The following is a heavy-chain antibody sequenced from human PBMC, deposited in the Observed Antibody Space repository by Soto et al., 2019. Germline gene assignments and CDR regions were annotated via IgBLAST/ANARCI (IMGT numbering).Heavy chain of an antibody. D-gene: IGHD3-22*01. CDR2: ISSSTSTI. CDR3: ARRYYYDSSGYAL. CDR1: GFTFSSYS. J-gene: IGHJ4*02. V-gene: IGHV3-48*01. Sequence: GGSLRLSCAASGFTFSSYSMNWVRQAPGKGLEWVSYISSSTSTIYYADSVKGRFTISRDSAKNSLFLQMNSLRAEDTAVYYCARRYYYDSSGYALWGQGTLVTVSS.